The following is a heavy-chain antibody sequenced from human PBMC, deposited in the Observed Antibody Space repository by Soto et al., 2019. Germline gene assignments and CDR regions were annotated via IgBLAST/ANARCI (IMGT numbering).Heavy chain of an antibody. J-gene: IGHJ6*02. CDR2: ISWTSGKI. CDR3: AKDMVPFGVSTYYHYGMDV. CDR1: GFTFDDYA. V-gene: IGHV3-9*01. D-gene: IGHD3-3*01. Sequence: EVQLVESGGGLVQPGRSLRLSCAASGFTFDDYAMHWVRQAPGKGLEWVSCISWTSGKIDYADSMKGRFTISRDNAKNTLYLQIRSPRTEDTAMYYCAKDMVPFGVSTYYHYGMDVWGQGTTVTVS.